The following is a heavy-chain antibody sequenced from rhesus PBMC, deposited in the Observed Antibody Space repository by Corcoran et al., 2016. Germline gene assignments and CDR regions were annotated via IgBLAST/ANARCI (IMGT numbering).Heavy chain of an antibody. CDR1: GFTFSNYW. J-gene: IGHJ4*01. V-gene: IGHV3-119*01. D-gene: IGHD2-2*01. CDR2: ISSDGSST. CDR3: TTTYY. Sequence: EVQLVESGGGLVQPGGSLSLSCAASGFTFSNYWMYWVRQAPGKGLEWVSRISSDGSSTSYADSVKGRFTISRENAENSLYLQMNSLRAEDTAVYYCTTTYYWGQGVLVTVSS.